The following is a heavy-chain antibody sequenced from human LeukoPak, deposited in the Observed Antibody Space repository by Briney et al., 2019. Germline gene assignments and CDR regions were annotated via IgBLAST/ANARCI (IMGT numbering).Heavy chain of an antibody. CDR2: IRYDGSDK. V-gene: IGHV3-30*02. CDR1: GFIFSNYG. D-gene: IGHD4/OR15-4a*01. Sequence: PGGSLRLSCAASGFIFSNYGMHWVRQAPGKGLEWVAFIRYDGSDKDYADSVKGRFTFSRDNSKNTLYLQMNSLRGEDTAVYYCAKGGDYKFDYGGQGPLVTVSS. CDR3: AKGGDYKFDY. J-gene: IGHJ4*02.